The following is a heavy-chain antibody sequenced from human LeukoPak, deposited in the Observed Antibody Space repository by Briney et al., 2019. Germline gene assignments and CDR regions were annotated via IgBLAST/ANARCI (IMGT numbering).Heavy chain of an antibody. CDR2: IGGSSSST. V-gene: IGHV3-23*01. J-gene: IGHJ4*02. Sequence: PGGSLRLSCAASGFRFSNYAMSWVRQAPGKGLEWVSGIGGSSSSTYYADSVKGRFTISRDNSKNTLYLQMNSLRAEDTAVYYCAKLWFGELGAVYFDYWGQGTLVTVSS. CDR3: AKLWFGELGAVYFDY. CDR1: GFRFSNYA. D-gene: IGHD3-10*01.